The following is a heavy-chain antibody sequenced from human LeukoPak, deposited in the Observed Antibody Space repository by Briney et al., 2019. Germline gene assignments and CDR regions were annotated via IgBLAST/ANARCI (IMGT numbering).Heavy chain of an antibody. D-gene: IGHD2-15*01. J-gene: IGHJ4*02. V-gene: IGHV5-51*01. CDR1: GYSFTSYW. Sequence: GESLKISCKGSGYSFTSYWIGWVRQMPGKGLEWMGIIYPGDSNTRYSPSFQGQVTISADKSISTAYLQWSSLKASDTAMYYCARLFMPLGSKLGYCSGGSCTPNYFDYWGQGTLVTVSS. CDR3: ARLFMPLGSKLGYCSGGSCTPNYFDY. CDR2: IYPGDSNT.